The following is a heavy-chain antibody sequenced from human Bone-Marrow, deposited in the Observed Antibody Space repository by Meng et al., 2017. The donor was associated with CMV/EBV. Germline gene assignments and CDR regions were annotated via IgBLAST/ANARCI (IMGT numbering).Heavy chain of an antibody. J-gene: IGHJ4*02. Sequence: GESLKISCAASGFTFSSYAMSWVRQAPGKGLEWVSAISGSGGSTYYADSVKGRFTISRDNSKNTLYLQMNSLRAEDTAVYYCAKDSRRGVTTSFDYWGQGTLVTGYS. V-gene: IGHV3-23*01. CDR3: AKDSRRGVTTSFDY. CDR1: GFTFSSYA. D-gene: IGHD4-17*01. CDR2: ISGSGGST.